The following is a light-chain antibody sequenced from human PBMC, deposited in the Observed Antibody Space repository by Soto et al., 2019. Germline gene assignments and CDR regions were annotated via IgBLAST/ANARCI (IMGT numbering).Light chain of an antibody. CDR3: QQTYTTPRT. CDR2: ATS. V-gene: IGKV1-39*01. CDR1: HTASNY. J-gene: IGKJ1*01. Sequence: DTQMAQSPSSLSASVGARISITCRASHTASNYVNWYQQKPGKAPTLLISATSTLQSGVPSRFSGSGSGTDFTLTITSLQPEDFAIYYCQQTYTTPRTFVQGTKVAIK.